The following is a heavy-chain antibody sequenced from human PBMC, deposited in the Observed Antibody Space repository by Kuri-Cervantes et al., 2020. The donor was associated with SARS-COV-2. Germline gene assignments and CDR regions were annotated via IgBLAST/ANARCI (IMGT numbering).Heavy chain of an antibody. CDR2: IIPIFGTA. CDR1: GGTFSSYA. V-gene: IGHV1-69*05. D-gene: IGHD4-17*01. CDR3: ATHDYGDHGGY. Sequence: SVKVSCKASGGTFSSYAISWVRQAPGQGLEWMGGIIPIFGTANYAQKFQGRVTITRNTSISTAYMELSSLRSDDTAVYYCATHDYGDHGGYWGQGTLVTVSS. J-gene: IGHJ4*02.